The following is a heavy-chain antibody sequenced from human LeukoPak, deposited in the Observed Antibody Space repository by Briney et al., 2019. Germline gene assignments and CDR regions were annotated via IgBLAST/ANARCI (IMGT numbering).Heavy chain of an antibody. CDR2: IWYDGSKE. Sequence: PGGPLRLSCAASGFTFTTFGFHWVRQAPGKGLEWVAVIWYDGSKEYYADSVKGRFTISRDNSKNTVFLQMNSLRAEDTAVYYCARESSSGIPGDYWGQGTLVT. CDR3: ARESSSGIPGDY. V-gene: IGHV3-33*01. J-gene: IGHJ4*02. D-gene: IGHD1-26*01. CDR1: GFTFTTFG.